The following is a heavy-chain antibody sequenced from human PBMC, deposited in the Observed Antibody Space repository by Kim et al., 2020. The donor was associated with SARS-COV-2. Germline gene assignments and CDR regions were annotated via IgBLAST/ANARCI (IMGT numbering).Heavy chain of an antibody. CDR1: GGSLTSHNW. CDR3: ARNEGNYVPFAY. D-gene: IGHD4-4*01. V-gene: IGHV4-4*02. CDR2: IYRSGST. J-gene: IGHJ4*02. Sequence: SETLSLTCAVSGGSLTSHNWWSWVRQAPGKGLEWIGEIYRSGSTKYNPSLRRRVTMSIDTSRNQFSLILTSVTAADTAVYFCARNEGNYVPFAYWGQGTLATVSS.